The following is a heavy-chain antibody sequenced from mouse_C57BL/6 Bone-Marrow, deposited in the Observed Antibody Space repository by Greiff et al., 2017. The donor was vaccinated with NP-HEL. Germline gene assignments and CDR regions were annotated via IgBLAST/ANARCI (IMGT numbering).Heavy chain of an antibody. CDR3: ARGGLWHWYFDV. Sequence: VQLVESGAELVKPGASVKMSCKASGYTFTTYPIEWMKQNHGKSLEWIGNFHPYNDDTKYNEKFKGKATLTVEKSSSTVYLELSRLTSDDSAVYYCARGGLWHWYFDVWGTGTTVTVSS. CDR2: FHPYNDDT. D-gene: IGHD1-1*02. CDR1: GYTFTTYP. J-gene: IGHJ1*03. V-gene: IGHV1-47*01.